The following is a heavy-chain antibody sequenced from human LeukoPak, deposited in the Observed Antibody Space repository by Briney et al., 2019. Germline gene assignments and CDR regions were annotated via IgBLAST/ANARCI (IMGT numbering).Heavy chain of an antibody. D-gene: IGHD3-10*01. CDR1: GFRFCKSL. V-gene: IGHV3-74*01. CDR3: ARGGSPFY. J-gene: IGHJ4*02. CDR2: INGDGIAI. Sequence: GSLRLSCSGPGFRFCKSLPALGPQIPRKGLEWVARINGDGIAINYPDSVKGRFTISRDNAKNTVYLQMNSLRVEDTAVFYCARGGSPFYWGRGTPVTVSS.